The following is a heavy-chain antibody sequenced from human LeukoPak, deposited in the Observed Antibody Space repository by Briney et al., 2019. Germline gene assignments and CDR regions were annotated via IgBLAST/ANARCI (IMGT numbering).Heavy chain of an antibody. V-gene: IGHV1-2*02. D-gene: IGHD3-10*01. CDR1: GYTFIGYY. CDR2: INPNSGGT. Sequence: WASVKVSCKASGYTFIGYYMHWVRQAPGQGLEWMGWINPNSGGTNYAQKFQGRVTMTRDTSISTAYMELSRLRSDDTAVYYCARAGKLMITMVRGALASKKGFDIWGQGTMVTVSS. J-gene: IGHJ3*02. CDR3: ARAGKLMITMVRGALASKKGFDI.